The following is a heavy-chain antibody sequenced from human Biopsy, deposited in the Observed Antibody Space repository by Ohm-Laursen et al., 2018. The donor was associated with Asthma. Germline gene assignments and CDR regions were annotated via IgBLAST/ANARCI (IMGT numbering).Heavy chain of an antibody. CDR3: ARAYGGSFFSGSFDI. V-gene: IGHV3-53*01. Sequence: SLRLSCAASGFTVSTNGMSWVRQPSGKGLEWVSVIYSGGGTYYADSVQGRVTISRDNSKNTLSLQMNSLRAEDTAVYYCARAYGGSFFSGSFDIWGQGTMVTVS. CDR2: IYSGGGT. D-gene: IGHD4-23*01. CDR1: GFTVSTNG. J-gene: IGHJ3*02.